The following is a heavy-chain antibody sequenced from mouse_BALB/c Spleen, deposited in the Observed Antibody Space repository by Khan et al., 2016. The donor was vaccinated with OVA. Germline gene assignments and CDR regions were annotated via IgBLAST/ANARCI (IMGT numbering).Heavy chain of an antibody. CDR2: IWGDGST. CDR1: GFSLTSYG. J-gene: IGHJ4*01. Sequence: QVQLKQSGPGLVAPSQSLSITCTVSGFSLTSYGVNWVRQPPGKGLEWLGVIWGDGSTNYHSALKSRLNISKDNSKSQVFVKLISLQTDDTATYYCARFEYYGNFYAMDYWGQGTSVTVSS. D-gene: IGHD2-1*01. V-gene: IGHV2-3*01. CDR3: ARFEYYGNFYAMDY.